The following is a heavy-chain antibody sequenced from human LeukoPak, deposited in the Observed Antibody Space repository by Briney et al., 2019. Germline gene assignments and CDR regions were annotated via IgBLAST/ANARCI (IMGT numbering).Heavy chain of an antibody. CDR1: GGSISSYY. V-gene: IGHV4-59*08. J-gene: IGHJ4*02. CDR2: IYYSGST. Sequence: SETLSLTCTVSGGSISSYYWSWIRQPPGKGLECFGYIYYSGSTNYNTTLKRRVNISVDTSKNQFSLRLSSVTAADTALYYCARHAAFADYQSHLTHFDYWGQGTLVTVSS. D-gene: IGHD4/OR15-4a*01. CDR3: ARHAAFADYQSHLTHFDY.